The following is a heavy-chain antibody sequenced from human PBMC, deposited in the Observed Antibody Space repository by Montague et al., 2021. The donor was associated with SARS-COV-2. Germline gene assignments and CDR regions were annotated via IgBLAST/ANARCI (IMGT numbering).Heavy chain of an antibody. CDR2: LTSSGTTI. Sequence: SLRLSCAASRFTFSSYEMNWVRQAPGKGLEWVSYLTSSGTTIYYADSVKGRFTISKDSAKDSLYLQMNSLRAEDTAVYYCARGGGGYDYFFNYYGMDVWGQGTTVTVSS. V-gene: IGHV3-48*03. CDR1: RFTFSSYE. J-gene: IGHJ6*02. D-gene: IGHD5-12*01. CDR3: ARGGGGYDYFFNYYGMDV.